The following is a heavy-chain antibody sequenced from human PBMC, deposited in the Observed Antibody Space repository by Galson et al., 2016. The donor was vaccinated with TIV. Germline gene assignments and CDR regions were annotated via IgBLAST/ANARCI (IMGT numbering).Heavy chain of an antibody. D-gene: IGHD2-2*01. CDR2: IIESGRST. Sequence: LRLSCAASGFTFSSYEMNWVHQAPGKGLEWVSYIIESGRSTYYADSVKGRFSISRDNAKNSLYLQMSSLRAEDTAVYYCARGRGYCDTTSCYVDYWGQGTLVTVSS. CDR3: ARGRGYCDTTSCYVDY. J-gene: IGHJ4*02. V-gene: IGHV3-48*03. CDR1: GFTFSSYE.